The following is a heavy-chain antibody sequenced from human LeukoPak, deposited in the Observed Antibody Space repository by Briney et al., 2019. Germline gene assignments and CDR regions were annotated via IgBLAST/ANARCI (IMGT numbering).Heavy chain of an antibody. D-gene: IGHD2-15*01. V-gene: IGHV5-51*01. CDR2: IYPGDSDT. CDR1: GYSFTSYW. J-gene: IGHJ5*02. CDR3: ARRGYCSGGSCYWFVP. Sequence: GESLKISCKGSGYSFTSYWIGWVRQMPGKGLEWMGIIYPGDSDTRYSPSFQGQVTISADKSISTAYLQWSSLKASDTAMYYCARRGYCSGGSCYWFVPWGQGTLVTVSS.